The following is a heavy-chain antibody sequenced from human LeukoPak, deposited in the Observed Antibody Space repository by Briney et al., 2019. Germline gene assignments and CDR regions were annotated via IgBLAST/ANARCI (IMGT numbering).Heavy chain of an antibody. CDR2: ISAYNGNT. CDR1: GYSFGSFG. Sequence: ASVKVSCKASGYSFGSFGISWVRQAPGQGLEWMGWISAYNGNTNYAQKLQGRVTMTTDTSTSTAYMELSSLRSDDTAVYYCARGSYDSSGYYYWGQGTLVTVSS. J-gene: IGHJ4*02. V-gene: IGHV1-18*01. D-gene: IGHD3-22*01. CDR3: ARGSYDSSGYYY.